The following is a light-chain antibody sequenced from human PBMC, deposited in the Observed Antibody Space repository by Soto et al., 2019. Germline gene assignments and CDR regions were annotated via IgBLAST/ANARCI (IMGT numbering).Light chain of an antibody. Sequence: SYELTQPPSVSVAPGKTARITCGGNNIGSKGVHGYQQKPGQAPVLVIYYNTDRPSGIPERFSGSNSGNTATLTISRVEAGDEADYYCQVWDSSNDHVIFGGGTKVTVL. J-gene: IGLJ2*01. CDR2: YNT. CDR1: NIGSKG. CDR3: QVWDSSNDHVI. V-gene: IGLV3-21*04.